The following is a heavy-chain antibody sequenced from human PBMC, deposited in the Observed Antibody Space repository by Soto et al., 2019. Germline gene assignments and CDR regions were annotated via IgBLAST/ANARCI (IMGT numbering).Heavy chain of an antibody. J-gene: IGHJ4*02. CDR2: IIPIFGTA. V-gene: IGHV1-69*13. Sequence: ASVKVSCKASGGTFSSYAISWVRQAPGQGLEWMGGIIPIFGTANYAQKFQGRVTITADESTSTAYMELSSLRSEDTAVYYCARTIYSDIVVVPAAGSYFDYWGQGTLVTVS. CDR1: GGTFSSYA. D-gene: IGHD2-2*01. CDR3: ARTIYSDIVVVPAAGSYFDY.